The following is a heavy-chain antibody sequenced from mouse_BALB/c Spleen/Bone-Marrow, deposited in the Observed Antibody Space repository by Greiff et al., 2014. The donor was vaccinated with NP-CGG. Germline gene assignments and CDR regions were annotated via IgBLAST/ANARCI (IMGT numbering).Heavy chain of an antibody. CDR2: IRNKPNGYTT. D-gene: IGHD5-1*01. CDR1: GFTFTDYF. J-gene: IGHJ2*01. Sequence: EVMLVESGGGLVQPGGSLRLSCTTSGFTFTDYFMTWVRQPPGKALEWLGFIRNKPNGYTTEYNPSVKGRFTISRDNSQGILYLQTNTLRAEDSAIYYCARDYSGYFDFWGQGTTLTVSS. CDR3: ARDYSGYFDF. V-gene: IGHV7-3*02.